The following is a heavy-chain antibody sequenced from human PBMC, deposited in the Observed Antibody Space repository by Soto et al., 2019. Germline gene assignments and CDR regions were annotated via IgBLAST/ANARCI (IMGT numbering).Heavy chain of an antibody. J-gene: IGHJ4*02. D-gene: IGHD1-7*01. CDR1: GFTFSDFE. CDR2: ISYDGSNQ. V-gene: IGHV3-30-3*01. CDR3: ARRTGTAPRFDY. Sequence: QVQLVESGGGVVQPGRSLRLSCSASGFTFSDFEMYWVRQAPGKGLDWVSFISYDGSNQYYAGSVKGRFTVSRDNSKNTLFLLMNSLSPEDTAVYFWARRTGTAPRFDYWGQGTLVTVSS.